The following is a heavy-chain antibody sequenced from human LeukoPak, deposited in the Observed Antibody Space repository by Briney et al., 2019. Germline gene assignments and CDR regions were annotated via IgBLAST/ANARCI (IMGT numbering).Heavy chain of an antibody. V-gene: IGHV4-4*02. CDR1: GGSISSSNW. J-gene: IGHJ4*02. CDR2: IYHSGST. D-gene: IGHD2-8*01. Sequence: SETLSLTCAVSGGSISSSNWWSWVRQPPGKGLEWIGEIYHSGSTNYNPSLKSRVTISVDKPKNQFSLKLSSVTAADTAVYYCARAYEYYFDYWGQGTLVTVSS. CDR3: ARAYEYYFDY.